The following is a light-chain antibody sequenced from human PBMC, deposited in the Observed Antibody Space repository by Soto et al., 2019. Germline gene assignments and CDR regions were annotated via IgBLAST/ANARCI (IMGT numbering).Light chain of an antibody. CDR1: QSISSW. V-gene: IGKV1-5*01. CDR3: QQYNSYSAT. CDR2: DAS. J-gene: IGKJ1*01. Sequence: DIQMTQSPSTLSASVGDRVTITCRASQSISSWLAWYQQKPGKAPKLLIYDASSLESGVPSRFSGSGSGTDFTRTISSLQPDDFATSYCQQYNSYSATFGPGTKVDIK.